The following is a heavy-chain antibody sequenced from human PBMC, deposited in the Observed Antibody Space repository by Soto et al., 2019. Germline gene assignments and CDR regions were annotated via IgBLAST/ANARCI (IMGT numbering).Heavy chain of an antibody. V-gene: IGHV3-9*01. D-gene: IGHD4-17*01. CDR3: GKAGDYGGRHNWFDP. Sequence: EVQLVESGGGLVQPGRSLRLSCAASGFTFDDYAMHWVRQAPGKGLEWVAGISWKSSSIGYADSVKGRFTISRDNAKSSLYLQMNRLRAEDTALYYCGKAGDYGGRHNWFDPWGQGTLVTVSS. J-gene: IGHJ5*02. CDR1: GFTFDDYA. CDR2: ISWKSSSI.